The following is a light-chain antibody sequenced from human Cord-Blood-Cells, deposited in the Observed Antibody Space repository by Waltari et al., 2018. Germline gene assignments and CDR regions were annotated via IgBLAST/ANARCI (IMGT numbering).Light chain of an antibody. Sequence: DIQMTQSPSALASSVGDRLNITGRASHSFSSYLNWYQQKQGKSPKLLIYAASSLQSGVPSRFSGSGSGTDLPHTISSLHPEGFATCYCQQGYSTPPWTFGQGTKVGIK. CDR2: AAS. CDR3: QQGYSTPPWT. V-gene: IGKV1-39*01. J-gene: IGKJ1*01. CDR1: HSFSSY.